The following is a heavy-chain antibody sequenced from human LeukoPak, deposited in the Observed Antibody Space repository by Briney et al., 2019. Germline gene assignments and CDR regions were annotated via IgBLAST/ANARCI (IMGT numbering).Heavy chain of an antibody. J-gene: IGHJ4*02. CDR2: ISGSGGST. CDR3: DKVVLPWVKAYGHCYFDY. CDR1: GFTLSSYA. D-gene: IGHD4-23*01. V-gene: IGHV3-23*01. Sequence: GGSLRLSCAASGFTLSSYAMSWVRQAPGKGLEWVSAISGSGGSTCYADSVKGRFTISRDNSKNTLYLQMNSLRAEDTAVYYCDKVVLPWVKAYGHCYFDYWGQGTMVTVSS.